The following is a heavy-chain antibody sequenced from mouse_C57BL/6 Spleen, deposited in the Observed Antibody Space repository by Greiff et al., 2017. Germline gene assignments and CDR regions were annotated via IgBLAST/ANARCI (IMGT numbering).Heavy chain of an antibody. CDR3: ARGSGGYFDY. CDR1: GYTFTSYW. CDR2: IHPNSGST. V-gene: IGHV1-64*01. Sequence: VQGVESGAELVKPGASVKLSCKASGYTFTSYWMHWVKQRPGQGLEWIGMIHPNSGSTNYNEKFKSKATLTVDKSSSTAYMQRSSLTSEDSAVYYCARGSGGYFDYWGQGTTLTVSS. J-gene: IGHJ2*01.